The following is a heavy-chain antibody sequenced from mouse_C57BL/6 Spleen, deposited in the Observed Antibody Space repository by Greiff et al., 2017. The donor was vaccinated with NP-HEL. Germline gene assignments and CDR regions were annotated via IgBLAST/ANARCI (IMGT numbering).Heavy chain of an antibody. D-gene: IGHD1-1*01. J-gene: IGHJ4*01. CDR1: GFTFSDYG. CDR2: ISSGSSTI. CDR3: ARGSRYYAMDY. Sequence: EVKLEESGGGLVKPGGSLKLSCAASGFTFSDYGMHWVRQAPEKGLEWVAYISSGSSTIYYADTVKGRFTISRDNAKNTLFLQMTSLRSEDTAMYYCARGSRYYAMDYWGQGTSVTVSS. V-gene: IGHV5-17*01.